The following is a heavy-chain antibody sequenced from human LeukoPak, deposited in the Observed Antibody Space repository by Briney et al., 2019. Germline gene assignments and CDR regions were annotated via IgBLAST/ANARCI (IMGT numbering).Heavy chain of an antibody. CDR3: AKGGGGYRNGFSV. V-gene: IGHV4-34*01. Sequence: SETLSLTCAVYGGSFSGYYWSWIRQPPGKGLEWIGEISHAGSTHYNPSLKSRVSLSVDTSKNQFSLKLSSVTAADTAVYYCAKGGGGYRNGFSVWGKGTTVTVSS. J-gene: IGHJ6*04. CDR2: ISHAGST. D-gene: IGHD5-18*01. CDR1: GGSFSGYY.